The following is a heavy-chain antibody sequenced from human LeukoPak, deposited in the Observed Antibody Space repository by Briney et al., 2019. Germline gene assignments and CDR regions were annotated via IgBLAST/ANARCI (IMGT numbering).Heavy chain of an antibody. Sequence: YPGRSLRLSCAASGFTFSSYGMHWVRQAPGKGLEWVAVIWYDGSNKYYADSVKGRFTISRDNSKNTLYLQMNSLRAEDTAVYYCARDNSSLGAFDIWGQGTTVTVSS. CDR3: ARDNSSLGAFDI. CDR2: IWYDGSNK. CDR1: GFTFSSYG. V-gene: IGHV3-33*01. J-gene: IGHJ3*02. D-gene: IGHD6-19*01.